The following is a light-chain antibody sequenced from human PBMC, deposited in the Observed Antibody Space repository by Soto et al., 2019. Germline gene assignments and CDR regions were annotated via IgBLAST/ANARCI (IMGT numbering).Light chain of an antibody. Sequence: EIVLTQSPGTLSLSPGERATLSCSASQSVRSSYLAWYQQKPGQAPRLLIYGASSRATGIPDRFSGSGSGTDFTLTISRLEPEDFAVYYCQQYGSSPPWTFGQGTKVEIK. CDR1: QSVRSSY. J-gene: IGKJ1*01. V-gene: IGKV3-20*01. CDR2: GAS. CDR3: QQYGSSPPWT.